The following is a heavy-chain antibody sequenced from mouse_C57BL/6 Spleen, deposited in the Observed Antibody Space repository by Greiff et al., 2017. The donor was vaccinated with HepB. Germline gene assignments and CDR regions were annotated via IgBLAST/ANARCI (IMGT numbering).Heavy chain of an antibody. CDR3: ARKKGYGSYWYFDV. D-gene: IGHD2-2*01. V-gene: IGHV2-2*01. CDR2: IWSGGST. Sequence: VQLQQSGPGLVQPSQSLSITCTVSGFSLTSYGVHWVRQSPGKGLEWLGVIWSGGSTDYNAAFISRLSISKDNSKSQVFFKMNSLQADDTAIYYCARKKGYGSYWYFDVWGTGTTVTVSS. J-gene: IGHJ1*03. CDR1: GFSLTSYG.